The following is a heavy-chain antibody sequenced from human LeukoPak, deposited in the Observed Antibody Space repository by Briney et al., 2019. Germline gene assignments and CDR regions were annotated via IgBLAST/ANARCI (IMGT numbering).Heavy chain of an antibody. CDR3: ARRGEAMDPFDY. CDR1: GYTFTNHW. CDR2: IYPGDSDT. D-gene: IGHD5-18*01. V-gene: IGHV5-51*01. J-gene: IGHJ4*02. Sequence: GESLKISCKGSGYTFTNHWIGWVRQMPGKGLEWMGIIYPGDSDTRYSPSFQGQVTISADKSINTAYLQWSSLKASDTAIYYCARRGEAMDPFDYWGQGTLVTVSS.